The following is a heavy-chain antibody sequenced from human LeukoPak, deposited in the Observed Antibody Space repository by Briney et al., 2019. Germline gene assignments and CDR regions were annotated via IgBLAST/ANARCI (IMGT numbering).Heavy chain of an antibody. CDR2: ISYDGSDK. V-gene: IGHV3-30*18. D-gene: IGHD3-3*01. J-gene: IGHJ6*03. CDR1: GFTFSSYA. CDR3: AKGQRDQQGDFDYYYYMDV. Sequence: GGSLRLSCAASGFTFSSYAMSWVRQAPGKGLEWVAVISYDGSDKYYADSVKGRFTISRDNSRKTQYLQMNSLRLDDTAVYYCAKGQRDQQGDFDYYYYMDVWGRGTTVAVSS.